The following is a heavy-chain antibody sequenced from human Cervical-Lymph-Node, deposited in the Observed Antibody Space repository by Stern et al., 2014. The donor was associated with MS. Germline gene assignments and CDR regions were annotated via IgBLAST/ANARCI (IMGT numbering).Heavy chain of an antibody. J-gene: IGHJ4*02. D-gene: IGHD3-22*01. CDR1: GGTFSSYT. CDR2: IIPILGIA. Sequence: VHLVESGAEVKKPGSSVKVSCKASGGTFSSYTISWVRQAPGQGLEWMGRIIPILGIANYAQKFQGRVTITADKSTSTAYMELSSLRSEDTAVYYCARDDTYYYDSSGYNWGQGTLVTVSS. CDR3: ARDDTYYYDSSGYN. V-gene: IGHV1-69*09.